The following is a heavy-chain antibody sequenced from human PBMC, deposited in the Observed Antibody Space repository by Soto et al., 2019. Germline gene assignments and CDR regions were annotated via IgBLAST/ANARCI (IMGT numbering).Heavy chain of an antibody. J-gene: IGHJ6*01. CDR3: VTNIVATSDYYYRLDV. D-gene: IGHD5-12*01. CDR2: IYYSGST. Sequence: SETLSLTCTVSGGSISSYYWSWIRQPPGKGLEWIGYIYYSGSTHYNPSLKSRVTISVDTSKNQFSLKLRSVTAADTAVYYCVTNIVATSDYYYRLDVWGQGTTVTVSS. V-gene: IGHV4-59*08. CDR1: GGSISSYY.